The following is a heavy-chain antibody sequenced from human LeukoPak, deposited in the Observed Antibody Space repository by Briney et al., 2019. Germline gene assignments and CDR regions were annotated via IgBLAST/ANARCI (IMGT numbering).Heavy chain of an antibody. Sequence: GSLRLSCAASGFTFSTYAMSWVRQPPGKGLEWIGEIYHSGSTNYNPSLKSRVTISVDKSKNQFSLKLSSVTAADTAVYYCARGRKRFLEWLLGRRFDYWGQGTLVTVSS. CDR1: GFTFSTYAM. J-gene: IGHJ4*02. D-gene: IGHD3-3*01. V-gene: IGHV4-4*02. CDR3: ARGRKRFLEWLLGRRFDY. CDR2: IYHSGST.